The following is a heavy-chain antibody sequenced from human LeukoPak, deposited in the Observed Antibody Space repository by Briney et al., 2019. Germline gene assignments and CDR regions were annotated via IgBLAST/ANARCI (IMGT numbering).Heavy chain of an antibody. CDR1: GFTFSSYD. V-gene: IGHV3-13*04. CDR3: ARGMGATTRSLFDQ. Sequence: GGSLRLSCAASGFTFSSYDMHWVRHATGKGLEWVSGIGTAGDTHYAGSVKGRFTISRENAKNSLYLQMNSLRAGDTAVYYCARGMGATTRSLFDQWGQGTLVTVSS. CDR2: IGTAGDT. D-gene: IGHD1-26*01. J-gene: IGHJ4*02.